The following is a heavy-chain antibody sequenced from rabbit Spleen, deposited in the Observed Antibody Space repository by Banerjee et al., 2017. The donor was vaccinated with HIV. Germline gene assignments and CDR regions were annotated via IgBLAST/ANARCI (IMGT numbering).Heavy chain of an antibody. CDR2: IEGGSSTFS. CDR1: GFSFNSGYD. D-gene: IGHD8-1*01. V-gene: IGHV1S40*01. CDR3: ARDGAGGSYFAL. Sequence: QSLEESGGGLVKPGASLTLTCKASGFSFNSGYDMCWVRQAPGKGLEWIACIEGGSSTFSYFASWAKGRFTCSKASSTTVTLQMTSLTAADTATYFCARDGAGGSYFALWGPGTLVTVS. J-gene: IGHJ6*01.